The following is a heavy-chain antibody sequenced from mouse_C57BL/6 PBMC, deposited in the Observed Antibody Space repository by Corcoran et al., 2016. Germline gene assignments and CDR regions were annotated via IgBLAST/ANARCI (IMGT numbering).Heavy chain of an antibody. CDR2: INTYSGVP. Sequence: QIQLVQSGPELKKPGETVKISCKASGYTFTTYGMSWVKQAPGKGLKWMGWINTYSGVPTYADDFKGRFAFSLETSASTAYLQINNLKNEDTATYVCAIGGRGYWYVDVWGGGTTITVSS. V-gene: IGHV9-3*01. J-gene: IGHJ1*01. D-gene: IGHD3-3*01. CDR3: AIGGRGYWYVDV. CDR1: GYTFTTYG.